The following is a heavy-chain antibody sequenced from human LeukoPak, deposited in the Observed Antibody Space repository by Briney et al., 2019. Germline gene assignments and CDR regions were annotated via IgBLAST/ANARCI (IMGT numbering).Heavy chain of an antibody. Sequence: ASVTVSCKASGYTFTSYYMHWVRQAPGQGLEWMGLINPSGGSTSYAQKFQGRVTMTRDTSTSTVYMELSSLRSEDTAVYYCARDTSVMAIAVADYYFDYWGQGTLVTVSS. CDR1: GYTFTSYY. CDR2: INPSGGST. D-gene: IGHD6-19*01. V-gene: IGHV1-46*01. J-gene: IGHJ4*02. CDR3: ARDTSVMAIAVADYYFDY.